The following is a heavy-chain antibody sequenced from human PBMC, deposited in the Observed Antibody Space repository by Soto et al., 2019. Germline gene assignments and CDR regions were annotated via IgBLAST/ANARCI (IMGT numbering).Heavy chain of an antibody. V-gene: IGHV3-23*01. CDR2: ISGSGGST. D-gene: IGHD6-13*01. CDR3: AKDVAAAGTGGWFDP. Sequence: TVGSLRLSCAASGFTFSSYAMSWVRQAPGKGLEWVSAISGSGGSTYYADSVKGRFTISRDNSKNTLYLQMNSLRAEDTAVYYCAKDVAAAGTGGWFDPWGQGTLVTVSS. CDR1: GFTFSSYA. J-gene: IGHJ5*02.